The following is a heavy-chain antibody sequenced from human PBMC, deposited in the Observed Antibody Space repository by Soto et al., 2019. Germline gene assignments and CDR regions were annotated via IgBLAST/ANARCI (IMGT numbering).Heavy chain of an antibody. CDR2: RRNKANSYTK. CDR1: GFIFDDDY. D-gene: IGHD2-21*02. Sequence: EVQLVESGGVLVQPGGSLRLACAASGFIFDDDYVHWVRQSPGKGLEWVGRRRNKANSYTKEYAASVKGRFTLSRDDKKNSVHLEMTGVKIEETAVYFCIRPMTCATRGFDYWGQGTLVTVSS. V-gene: IGHV3-72*01. J-gene: IGHJ4*02. CDR3: IRPMTCATRGFDY.